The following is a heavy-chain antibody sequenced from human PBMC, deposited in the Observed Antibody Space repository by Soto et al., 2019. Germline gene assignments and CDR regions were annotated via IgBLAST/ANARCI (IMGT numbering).Heavy chain of an antibody. J-gene: IGHJ6*02. CDR2: ISGSGGST. CDR3: AILGAGVVTDYYGMDV. CDR1: GFTFSSYA. V-gene: IGHV3-23*01. D-gene: IGHD2-21*02. Sequence: PVGSLRLSCAASGFTFSSYAMSWVRQAPGKGLEWVSAISGSGGSTYYADSVKGRFTISRDNSKNTLYLQMNSLRAEDTAVYYCAILGAGVVTDYYGMDVWGQGTTVTVSS.